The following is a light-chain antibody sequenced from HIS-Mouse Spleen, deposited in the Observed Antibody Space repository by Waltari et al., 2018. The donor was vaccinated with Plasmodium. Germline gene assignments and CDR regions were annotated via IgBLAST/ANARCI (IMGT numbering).Light chain of an antibody. V-gene: IGLV3-10*01. CDR3: YSTDSSGNHRV. Sequence: SYELTQPPSASVSPAQTARITCSGESLPNKYDSWYQQKSGQAPVLLIYEDSKLPSGIPERFSGSSSGTMATWTISGAQVEDEADYYCYSTDSSGNHRVFGGGTKLTVL. CDR1: SLPNKY. CDR2: EDS. J-gene: IGLJ3*02.